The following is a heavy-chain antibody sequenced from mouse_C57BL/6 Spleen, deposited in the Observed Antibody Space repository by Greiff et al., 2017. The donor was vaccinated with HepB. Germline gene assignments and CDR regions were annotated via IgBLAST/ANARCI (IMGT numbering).Heavy chain of an antibody. CDR3: AILYEWDRYFDV. CDR2: IYPGSGST. V-gene: IGHV1-55*01. Sequence: VQLQQSGAELVKPGASVKMSCKASGYTFTSYWITWVKQRPGQGLEWIGDIYPGSGSTNYNEKFKSKATLTVDTSSSTAYMQLSSLTSEDSAVYYCAILYEWDRYFDVWGTGTTVTVSS. J-gene: IGHJ1*03. CDR1: GYTFTSYW. D-gene: IGHD4-1*01.